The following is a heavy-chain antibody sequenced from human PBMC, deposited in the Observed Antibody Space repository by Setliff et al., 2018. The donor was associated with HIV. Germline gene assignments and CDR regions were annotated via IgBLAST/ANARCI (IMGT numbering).Heavy chain of an antibody. Sequence: PGESLKISCKASGYSFTNYWIGWVRQMPGKGLEWMTIIYPGDSDTRYGPSFRGQVTISADKSITTAYLQWSSLKASDTAMYYCARREHNFGSPFDYWSQGTLVTVSS. CDR2: IYPGDSDT. D-gene: IGHD2-21*01. J-gene: IGHJ4*02. CDR3: ARREHNFGSPFDY. CDR1: GYSFTNYW. V-gene: IGHV5-51*01.